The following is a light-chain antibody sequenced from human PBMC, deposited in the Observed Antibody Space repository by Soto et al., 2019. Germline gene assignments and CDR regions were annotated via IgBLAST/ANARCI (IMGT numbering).Light chain of an antibody. CDR1: QSIRTY. CDR3: QHYNSYSEA. CDR2: AAS. J-gene: IGKJ1*01. Sequence: DIQMTQFPSSLSASVGDRVTITCRTSQSIRTYLNWYQQKPGKAPNLLIYAASTLQSGVPSRFSGSGSGTEFTLTISSLQPDDFATYYCQHYNSYSEAFGQGTKVDIK. V-gene: IGKV1-5*01.